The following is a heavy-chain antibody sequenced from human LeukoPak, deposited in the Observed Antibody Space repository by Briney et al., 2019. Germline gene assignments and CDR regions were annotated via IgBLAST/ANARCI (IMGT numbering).Heavy chain of an antibody. CDR3: ASKERAFYFGS. CDR1: GFTFSNG. Sequence: GGSLRLSCAASGFTFSNGMSWVRQAPGKGLEWVAFLEYNGNDKNYADSVRGRFTISRDNSKNTLFLQMDSLRTEDTAVYYCASKERAFYFGSWGQGTLVTVSS. CDR2: LEYNGNDK. V-gene: IGHV3-30*03. J-gene: IGHJ4*02.